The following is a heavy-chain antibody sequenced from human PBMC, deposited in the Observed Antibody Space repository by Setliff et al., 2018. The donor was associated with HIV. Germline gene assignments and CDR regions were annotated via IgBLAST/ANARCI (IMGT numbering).Heavy chain of an antibody. CDR3: AKELAASGLGYFDS. Sequence: GGSLRLSCEASGFTFSSYAMSWVRQAPGKGLEWVSDISGSGGSTYYADSVKGRFTISRDNSKNTVYLQMNSLRAEDTAEYYCAKELAASGLGYFDSWGRGILVTVSS. CDR1: GFTFSSYA. J-gene: IGHJ4*02. D-gene: IGHD3-22*01. CDR2: ISGSGGST. V-gene: IGHV3-23*01.